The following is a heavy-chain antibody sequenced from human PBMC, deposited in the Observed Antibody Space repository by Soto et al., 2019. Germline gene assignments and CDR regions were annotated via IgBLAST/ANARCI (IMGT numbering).Heavy chain of an antibody. D-gene: IGHD3-3*01. V-gene: IGHV3-23*01. CDR1: GFTFSSHV. CDR2: ISDSNGST. CDR3: AKNRGVEWSDVFDI. J-gene: IGHJ3*02. Sequence: EVHLLESGGGLVQPGGSLRLSCAASGFTFSSHVMSWVRQAPGKGLEWVSIISDSNGSTYHADSVKGRFTISRDNSKNMLYLQMNSLRAEDTAVYYCAKNRGVEWSDVFDIWGQGTMVTVSS.